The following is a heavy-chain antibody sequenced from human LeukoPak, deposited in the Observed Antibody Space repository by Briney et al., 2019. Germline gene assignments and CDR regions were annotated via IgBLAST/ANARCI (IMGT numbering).Heavy chain of an antibody. CDR1: GFTFSSYG. Sequence: GRSLRLSCAASGFTFSSYGMHWVRQAPGKGLEWVAVIWYDGSNKYYVDSVKGRFTISRDNSKNTLYLQMNSLRAEDTAVYYCARERIAVAGDYYFDYWGQGTLVTVSS. D-gene: IGHD6-19*01. J-gene: IGHJ4*02. CDR2: IWYDGSNK. V-gene: IGHV3-33*01. CDR3: ARERIAVAGDYYFDY.